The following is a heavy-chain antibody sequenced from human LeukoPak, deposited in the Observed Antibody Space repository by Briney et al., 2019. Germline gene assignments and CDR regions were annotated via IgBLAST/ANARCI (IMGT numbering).Heavy chain of an antibody. CDR2: ISSSGSTI. V-gene: IGHV3-48*03. J-gene: IGHJ4*02. Sequence: GGSLRLSCAASGFTFSSYEMNWVRQAPGKGLEWVSYISSSGSTIYHADSVKGRFTISRDNSKNTLYLQMNSLRAEDTAVYYCAKDSEVITMMSVYFDYWGQGTLVTVSS. CDR3: AKDSEVITMMSVYFDY. D-gene: IGHD3-22*01. CDR1: GFTFSSYE.